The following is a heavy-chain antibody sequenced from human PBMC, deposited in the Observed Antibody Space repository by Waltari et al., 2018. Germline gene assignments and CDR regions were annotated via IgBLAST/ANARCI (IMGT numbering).Heavy chain of an antibody. J-gene: IGHJ6*02. CDR3: ARGNTKYGMDV. D-gene: IGHD3-10*01. V-gene: IGHV3-74*01. Sequence: EVQLVESGGGLVQPGGSLRLSCAASGFTFSNYWMHWVRQGPGKGLVWVSRANSDASTTTDADSVKGRFTISRDNAKNTLYLQMNSLRAEDTAVYYCARGNTKYGMDVWGQGTTVTVSS. CDR2: ANSDASTT. CDR1: GFTFSNYW.